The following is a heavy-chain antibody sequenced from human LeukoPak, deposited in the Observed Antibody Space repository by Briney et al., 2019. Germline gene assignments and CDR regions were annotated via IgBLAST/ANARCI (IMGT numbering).Heavy chain of an antibody. CDR1: GFTFSSFG. J-gene: IGHJ6*03. CDR3: AKESIVYYYYYMDV. V-gene: IGHV3-21*01. CDR2: ISSSSSYI. Sequence: GGSLRLSCAASGFTFSSFGMSWVRQAPGKGLEWVSFISSSSSYIYYADSVKGRFTISRDNSKNTLYVQMNSLRAEDAAVYYCAKESIVYYYYYMDVWGKGTTVTVSS. D-gene: IGHD3-16*02.